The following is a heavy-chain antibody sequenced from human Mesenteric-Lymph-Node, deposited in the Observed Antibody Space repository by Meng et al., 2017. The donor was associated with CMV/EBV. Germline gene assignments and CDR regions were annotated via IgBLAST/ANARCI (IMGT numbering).Heavy chain of an antibody. CDR2: IWYDGNKK. D-gene: IGHD3-10*01. Sequence: GGSLRLSCAASGFGFSNYVMHWVRQSPGKGLEWVALIWYDGNKKYYADSVKGRFTISRDNSRDTLFLQMNSVRAEDTAVYYCARPGGYYFDYWGQGTLVTVSS. CDR1: GFGFSNYV. CDR3: ARPGGYYFDY. J-gene: IGHJ4*02. V-gene: IGHV3-33*01.